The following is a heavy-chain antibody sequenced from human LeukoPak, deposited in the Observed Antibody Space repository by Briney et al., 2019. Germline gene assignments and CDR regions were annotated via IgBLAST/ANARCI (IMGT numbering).Heavy chain of an antibody. Sequence: GGSLRLSCAASGFTFSTYSMNWVRQAPGKGLEWVSDISSSSSSIYYADSVKGRFTISRDNAKNSLYLEMNSLRAEDTAVYYCARTYYDFWSGYYSHEGNPFDYWGQGTLVTVSS. J-gene: IGHJ4*02. CDR2: ISSSSSSI. CDR1: GFTFSTYS. CDR3: ARTYYDFWSGYYSHEGNPFDY. V-gene: IGHV3-48*01. D-gene: IGHD3-3*01.